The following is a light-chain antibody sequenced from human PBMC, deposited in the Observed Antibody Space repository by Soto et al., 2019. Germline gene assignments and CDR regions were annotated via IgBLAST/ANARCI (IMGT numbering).Light chain of an antibody. V-gene: IGKV3-15*01. CDR3: QQYHNAGST. Sequence: IVMTQSPATLSVSPGGRASLSCRASQSVSNNLAWYQQKPGQAPRLLIYGASTRAAGIPGRFSGSGSGTEFTLIIISLQSDDFAFDYCQQYHNAGSTFGQGTKVEI. J-gene: IGKJ1*01. CDR2: GAS. CDR1: QSVSNN.